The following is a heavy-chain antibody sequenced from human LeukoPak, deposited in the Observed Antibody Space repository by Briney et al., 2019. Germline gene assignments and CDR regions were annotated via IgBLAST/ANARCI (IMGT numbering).Heavy chain of an antibody. D-gene: IGHD6-19*01. J-gene: IGHJ4*02. V-gene: IGHV4-4*07. Sequence: SETLSLTCTVSGGSISGYYWNWIRQPAGKGLEWIGRMHTSGSANYNPSLKSRITVSVDTSKNQFSLRLNSLTAADTAVYYCARDDGSGWYHYWGQGTLVTVSS. CDR3: ARDDGSGWYHY. CDR2: MHTSGSA. CDR1: GGSISGYY.